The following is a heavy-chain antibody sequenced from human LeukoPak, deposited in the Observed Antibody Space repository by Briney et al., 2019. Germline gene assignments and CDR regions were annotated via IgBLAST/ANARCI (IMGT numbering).Heavy chain of an antibody. Sequence: GPLRVSGAAAGLTFSSSWMSRVGQAPGKRLDWMSNIKHDGTEKYYVDFVKGRFTISRDNAKNSLYLQMNSLTADDTAVYYCARVSQTSSSWTFEHWGQGTLVIVSS. CDR1: GLTFSSSW. J-gene: IGHJ1*01. CDR3: ARVSQTSSSWTFEH. V-gene: IGHV3-7*04. CDR2: IKHDGTEK. D-gene: IGHD6-13*01.